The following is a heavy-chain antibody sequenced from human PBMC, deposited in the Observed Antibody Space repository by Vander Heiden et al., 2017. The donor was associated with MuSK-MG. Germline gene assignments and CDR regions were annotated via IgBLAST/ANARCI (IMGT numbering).Heavy chain of an antibody. CDR1: GFTFSTYT. V-gene: IGHV3-48*01. CDR3: ARRGSSGSSYYFDY. Sequence: EVQLVESGGDLVQPGGSLRLACAASGFTFSTYTMNWVRQAPGKGLEWVSYISSSSSTIYYADSVKGRFTISRDNAKNSLYLQMSSLRAEDTAVYYCARRGSSGSSYYFDYWGQGTLVTVSS. J-gene: IGHJ4*02. CDR2: ISSSSSTI. D-gene: IGHD6-19*01.